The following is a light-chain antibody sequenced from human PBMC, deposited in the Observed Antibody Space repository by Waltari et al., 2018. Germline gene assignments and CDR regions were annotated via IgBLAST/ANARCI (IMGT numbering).Light chain of an antibody. CDR1: SGSIASNY. CDR3: QSYDSSNHAV. Sequence: NFMLTQPHSVSESPGKTVTISCTCSSGSIASNYVQWYQQRPGSSPTTVIYEDNQRPSGVPDRFSGSIDSSSNSASLTISGLKTEDEADYYCQSYDSSNHAVFGGGTQLTV. V-gene: IGLV6-57*01. J-gene: IGLJ7*01. CDR2: EDN.